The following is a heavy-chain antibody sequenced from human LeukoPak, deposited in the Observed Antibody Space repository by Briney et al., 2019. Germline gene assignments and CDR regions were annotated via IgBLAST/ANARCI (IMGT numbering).Heavy chain of an antibody. CDR1: GYAFTSYY. V-gene: IGHV1-46*01. CDR2: INPGLGST. J-gene: IGHJ3*02. D-gene: IGHD6-19*01. CDR3: ARDQQWLVTGEDAFDI. Sequence: ASVKVSCKASGYAFTSYYMHWVRQAPGQGLEWMGIINPGLGSTSYAQKFQGRVTMTGDTSTSTVYMELSSLRSEDTAVYYCARDQQWLVTGEDAFDIWGQGTMVTVSS.